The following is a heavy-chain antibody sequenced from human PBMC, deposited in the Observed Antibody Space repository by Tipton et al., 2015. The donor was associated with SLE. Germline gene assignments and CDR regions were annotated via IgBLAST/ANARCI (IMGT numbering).Heavy chain of an antibody. J-gene: IGHJ4*02. Sequence: RSLRLSCAASGFTFSSYAMHWVRQAPGKGLEWVAVISYDGGNKYYADSVKGRFTISRDNSKNTLYLQMNSLRAEDTAVYYCARAIYVGLDYWGQGTLVTVSS. CDR2: ISYDGGNK. V-gene: IGHV3-30-3*01. CDR1: GFTFSSYA. D-gene: IGHD1-26*01. CDR3: ARAIYVGLDY.